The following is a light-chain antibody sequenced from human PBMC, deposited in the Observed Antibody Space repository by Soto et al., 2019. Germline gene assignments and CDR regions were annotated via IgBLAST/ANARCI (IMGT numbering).Light chain of an antibody. J-gene: IGKJ5*01. V-gene: IGKV1-39*01. CDR2: GTS. CDR3: QQSYSTLLIS. CDR1: QAINTY. Sequence: DIQMTQSPSFLSASVGDRVTISCRASQAINTYLNWYQQKPGKAPKLLIYGTSDLQNGVPSRFSGGGSGTDFTLTISSLQPEDYAPYSGQQSYSTLLISFGQGTRLEV.